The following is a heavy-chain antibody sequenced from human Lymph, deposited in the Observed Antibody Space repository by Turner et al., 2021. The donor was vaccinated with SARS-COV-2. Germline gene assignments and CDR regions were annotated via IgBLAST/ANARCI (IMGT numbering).Heavy chain of an antibody. CDR3: ARIEAPGMGGGVYYYYYGMDV. D-gene: IGHD6-13*01. CDR1: GGTFSSSA. V-gene: IGHV1-69*10. J-gene: IGHJ6*02. CDR2: IIPMVGIA. Sequence: QVQLVQSGAEVKKPGSSVKVSCKASGGTFSSSAISWVRQAPGQGLEWMGVIIPMVGIANNAQKCQGRVTITADKTTSTAYMELSSLGSEDRAVYYWARIEAPGMGGGVYYYYYGMDVWGQGTTVTVSS.